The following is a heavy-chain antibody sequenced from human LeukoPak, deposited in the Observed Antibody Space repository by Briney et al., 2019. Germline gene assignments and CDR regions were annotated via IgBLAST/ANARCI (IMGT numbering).Heavy chain of an antibody. CDR3: ARGYSYGYWFDS. J-gene: IGHJ5*01. CDR1: GFTFSSYW. CDR2: IKQDGSEK. V-gene: IGHV3-7*04. Sequence: GGSLRLSCAASGFTFSSYWMSWVRQAPGKGLEWVANIKQDGSEKYYEDSLKGRFTISRDNAKNSLYLQMNSLGAEDTAVYYCARGYSYGYWFDSWGQGTLVIVSS. D-gene: IGHD5-18*01.